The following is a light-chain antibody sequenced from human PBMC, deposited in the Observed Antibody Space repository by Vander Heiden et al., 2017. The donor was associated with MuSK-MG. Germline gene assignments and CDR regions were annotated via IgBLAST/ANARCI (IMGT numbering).Light chain of an antibody. CDR3: QQDDTAQHT. J-gene: IGKJ4*01. CDR1: QSVLYSGNNKNY. V-gene: IGKV4-1*01. CDR2: WAS. Sequence: DIVMTQSPDSLAVSLGERATINCKSSQSVLYSGNNKNYLAWYQQKPGQPPKLPIYWASTRESGVPDRFSGSGSETDFTLTISRLQAEDVAVYYCQQDDTAQHTFGGGTKVEIK.